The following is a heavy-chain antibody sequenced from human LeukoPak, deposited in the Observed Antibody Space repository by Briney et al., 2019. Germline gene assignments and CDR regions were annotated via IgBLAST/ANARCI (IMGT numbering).Heavy chain of an antibody. D-gene: IGHD2-2*01. V-gene: IGHV3-23*01. CDR3: AKGELGYCSSTSCYFNY. CDR1: GFTFSSYA. J-gene: IGHJ4*02. CDR2: ISGSGSST. Sequence: GGSLRLSCAASGFTFSSYAMNWVRQAPGKGLEWVSTISGSGSSTYYADSVKGRFTISRDNSKNTLYLQMNSLRAEDTAVYYCAKGELGYCSSTSCYFNYWGQGTLVTVSS.